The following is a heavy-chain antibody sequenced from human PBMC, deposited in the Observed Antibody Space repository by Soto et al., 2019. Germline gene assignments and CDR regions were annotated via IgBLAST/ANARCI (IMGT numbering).Heavy chain of an antibody. V-gene: IGHV3-30*18. Sequence: QVQLVESGGGVVQPGRSLRLSCVASGFTLNTYGMHWVRQAPGKGLEWVALISYDGSHEYYADSVKGRFTISRDISKNTLFLQMNSLRPEDTAVYYCAKEMFPRTVLDSSSPWGDAWGQGTLVTVYS. CDR1: GFTLNTYG. D-gene: IGHD6-6*01. CDR3: AKEMFPRTVLDSSSPWGDA. J-gene: IGHJ5*02. CDR2: ISYDGSHE.